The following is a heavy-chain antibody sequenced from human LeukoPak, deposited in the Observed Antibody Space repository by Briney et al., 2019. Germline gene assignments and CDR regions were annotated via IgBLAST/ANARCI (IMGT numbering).Heavy chain of an antibody. CDR2: IYHNGRA. D-gene: IGHD5-18*01. V-gene: IGHV4-4*09. Sequence: SETLSLTCTVSGDSVGGFSWNWIRQPPGKGLEWIGFIYHNGRAYYNPSLKSRSAISVDSSMKHFSLKLKSVTAADTAVYYCAKSVGYLSTYNWFDPWGPGTLVIVSS. CDR3: AKSVGYLSTYNWFDP. J-gene: IGHJ5*02. CDR1: GDSVGGFS.